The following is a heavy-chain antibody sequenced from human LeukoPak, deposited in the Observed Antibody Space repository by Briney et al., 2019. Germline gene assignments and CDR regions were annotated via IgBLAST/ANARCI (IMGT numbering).Heavy chain of an antibody. V-gene: IGHV3-33*01. D-gene: IGHD2-21*02. CDR2: IWYDGSNK. Sequence: GRSLRLSCAASGFTFSNHGMHWVRQAPGKGPEWVALIWYDGSNKYYGDSVKGRFTISRDKSKNTVYLQMNSLSAEDTGVYYCARDRLEAVTDDDYFDYWGQGTLVTVSS. CDR1: GFTFSNHG. J-gene: IGHJ4*02. CDR3: ARDRLEAVTDDDYFDY.